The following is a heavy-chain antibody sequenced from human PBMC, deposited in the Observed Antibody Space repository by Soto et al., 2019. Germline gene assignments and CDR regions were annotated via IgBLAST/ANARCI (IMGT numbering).Heavy chain of an antibody. J-gene: IGHJ4*02. CDR3: ARTSGYYFYDY. CDR2: INAGNGNT. D-gene: IGHD3-3*01. CDR1: GYTFTSYA. V-gene: IGHV1-3*01. Sequence: QVQLVQSGAEVKKPGASVKVSCKTSGYTFTSYAMHWVRQAPGQRLEWMGWINAGNGNTKYSQKFQGRVTITRDTSASTAYMELSSLRSEDTTVYYCARTSGYYFYDYWGQGTLVTVSS.